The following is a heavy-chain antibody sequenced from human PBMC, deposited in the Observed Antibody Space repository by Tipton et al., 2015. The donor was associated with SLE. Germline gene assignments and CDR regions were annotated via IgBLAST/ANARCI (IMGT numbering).Heavy chain of an antibody. D-gene: IGHD6-13*01. V-gene: IGHV4-39*01. Sequence: LRLSCTVSGGSISSSTYYWGWIRQPPGKGLEWIGNIYYSGSTYYNPSLKSRVTISVDTSKNQFSLKPSSVTAADTAVYYCARLWYSSSYWGQGTLVTVSS. CDR3: ARLWYSSSY. CDR2: IYYSGST. CDR1: GGSISSSTYY. J-gene: IGHJ4*02.